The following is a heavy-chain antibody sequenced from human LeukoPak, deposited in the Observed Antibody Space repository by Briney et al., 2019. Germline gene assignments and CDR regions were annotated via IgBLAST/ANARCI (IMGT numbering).Heavy chain of an antibody. CDR1: GYTFASYY. J-gene: IGHJ4*02. D-gene: IGHD6-13*01. Sequence: ASVKVSCKASGYTFASYYMHWVRQAPGEGLEWMGIINPSGGSTSYAQKFQGRVTMTRDTSTSTVYMELSSLRSEDTAVYYCARRAAAGTNDYWGQGTLVTVSS. V-gene: IGHV1-46*01. CDR2: INPSGGST. CDR3: ARRAAAGTNDY.